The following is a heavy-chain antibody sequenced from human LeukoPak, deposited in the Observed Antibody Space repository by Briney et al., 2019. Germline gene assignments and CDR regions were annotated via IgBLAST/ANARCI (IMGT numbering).Heavy chain of an antibody. D-gene: IGHD1-26*01. CDR3: ARDSGSEIYYFDY. V-gene: IGHV3-7*03. Sequence: TGGSLRLSCAASGFTFSSYWMSWVRQAPGKGLEWVANIKQDESEKYYVDSVKGRFTISRANAKNSLYLQMNSLRAEDTAVYYCARDSGSEIYYFDYWGQGTLVTVSS. J-gene: IGHJ4*02. CDR2: IKQDESEK. CDR1: GFTFSSYW.